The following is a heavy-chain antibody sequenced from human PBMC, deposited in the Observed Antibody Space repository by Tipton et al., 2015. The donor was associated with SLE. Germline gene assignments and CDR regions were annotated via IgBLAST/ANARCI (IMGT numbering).Heavy chain of an antibody. CDR2: IYYSGST. CDR1: GGSISSHY. CDR3: ASSGIQLWLDDAFDI. Sequence: TLSLTCTVSGGSISSHYWSWIRQPPGKGLEWIGYIYYSGSTNYNPSLKSRVTISVDTSKNQFSLKLSSVTAADTAVYYCASSGIQLWLDDAFDIWGQGTMVTVSS. D-gene: IGHD5-18*01. J-gene: IGHJ3*02. V-gene: IGHV4-59*11.